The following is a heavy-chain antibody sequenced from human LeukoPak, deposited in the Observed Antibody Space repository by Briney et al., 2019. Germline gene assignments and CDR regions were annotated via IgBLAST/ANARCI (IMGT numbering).Heavy chain of an antibody. CDR3: ARAPRRAAAGRYYFDY. CDR1: GGSISSGGYY. Sequence: SQTLSLTCTVSGGSISSGGYYWSWIRQHPGKGLEWIGYIYYSGSTYYNPSLKSRVTISVDTSKNQFSLKLSSVTAADTAVYYCARAPRRAAAGRYYFDYWGQGTLVTVSS. J-gene: IGHJ4*02. V-gene: IGHV4-31*03. CDR2: IYYSGST. D-gene: IGHD6-13*01.